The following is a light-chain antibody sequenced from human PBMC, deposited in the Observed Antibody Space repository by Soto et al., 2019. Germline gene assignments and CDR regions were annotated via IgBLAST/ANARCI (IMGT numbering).Light chain of an antibody. V-gene: IGKV4-1*01. J-gene: IGKJ4*01. CDR1: QSLFYSAYNKTY. Sequence: DIVMTQSPHSLTVSLGERATINCKSSQSLFYSAYNKTYLAWYQVKPRQSPNLLIYWASTRKSGVPDRFTGGGSGTDFTLTISNLRAEDVAVYYCQQYYSTPLTFGGGTKLEV. CDR3: QQYYSTPLT. CDR2: WAS.